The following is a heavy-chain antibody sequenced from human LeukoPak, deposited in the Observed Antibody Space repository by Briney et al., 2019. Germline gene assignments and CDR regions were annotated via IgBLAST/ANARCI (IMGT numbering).Heavy chain of an antibody. CDR2: ISGSGGST. J-gene: IGHJ4*02. CDR3: AKESPTFDY. CDR1: GFAFTSYA. Sequence: GGSLRLSCAASGFAFTSYAMSWVRRAPGKGLEWVSVISGSGGSTHYADSVKGRFTISRDNSKNTLYLQMNSLRAEDTAIYYCAKESPTFDYWGQGTLVTVSS. V-gene: IGHV3-23*01.